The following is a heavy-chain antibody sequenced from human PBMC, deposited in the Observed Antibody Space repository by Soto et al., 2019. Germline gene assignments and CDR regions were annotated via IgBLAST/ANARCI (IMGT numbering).Heavy chain of an antibody. CDR2: ISPYNGNT. J-gene: IGHJ6*02. D-gene: IGHD2-8*01. Sequence: SCTASRGTFTSYCISWVRQAPGQGLEWMGWISPYNGNTNYAQKLQGRVTMTTDTSTSTAYMELRSLRSDDTAVYYCSCNDYEYGMDVWGQGTTVTVSS. CDR3: SCNDYEYGMDV. V-gene: IGHV1-18*01. CDR1: RGTFTSYC.